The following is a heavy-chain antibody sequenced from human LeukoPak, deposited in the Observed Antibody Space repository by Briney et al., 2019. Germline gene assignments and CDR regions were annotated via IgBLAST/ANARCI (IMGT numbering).Heavy chain of an antibody. J-gene: IGHJ4*01. CDR1: GFTLSSYD. V-gene: IGHV3-13*01. D-gene: IGHD5-24*01. CDR2: INTAGDT. CDR3: AREARDAYNRAYFDY. Sequence: LTGRSLRLSCAASGFTLSSYDMHSVRQSTGKGLEWVSVINTAGDTYYPDSVRGRFTISRERAKNSLYLQMNSLRVGDTAVYYCAREARDAYNRAYFDYWGHGTLVTVSA.